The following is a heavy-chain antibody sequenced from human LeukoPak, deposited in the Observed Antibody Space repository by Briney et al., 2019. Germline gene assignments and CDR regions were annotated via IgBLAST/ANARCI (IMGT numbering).Heavy chain of an antibody. V-gene: IGHV3-15*01. CDR1: GFTFNDAW. CDR2: IKSKTDGTTT. Sequence: GGSLRLSCAASGFTFNDAWMTWVRQAPGKGLEWVGRIKSKTDGTTTDYAAPVKGRFTISRDDSKNTLYLRMNSLKTEDTAVYYCATADSRGYYPLDYWGQGTLVTVSS. CDR3: ATADSRGYYPLDY. D-gene: IGHD3-22*01. J-gene: IGHJ4*02.